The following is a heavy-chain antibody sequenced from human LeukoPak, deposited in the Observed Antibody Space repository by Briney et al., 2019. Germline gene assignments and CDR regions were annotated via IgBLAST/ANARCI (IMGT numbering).Heavy chain of an antibody. D-gene: IGHD1-14*01. CDR3: ARDPSNTVGRNIYFDY. Sequence: SVKVSCKASGFAFNKYGFSGVRPPAGQGRAWLGCISAYDGRTNYAQKLQGRLTLTTDTSTTTAYMELRSLTSDDTAVYYCARDPSNTVGRNIYFDYWGQGTLVTVSS. CDR2: ISAYDGRT. V-gene: IGHV1-18*01. J-gene: IGHJ4*02. CDR1: GFAFNKYG.